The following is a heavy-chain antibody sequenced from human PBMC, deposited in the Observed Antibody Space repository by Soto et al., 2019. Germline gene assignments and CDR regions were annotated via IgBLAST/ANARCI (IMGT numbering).Heavy chain of an antibody. CDR2: ISGSGGST. CDR3: AKGVNYYDSSGYYSYYYNGMDV. Sequence: EVQLLESGGNLVQPGGSLRLSCAASGFSFSTYAMSWVRQAPGKGLEWVSAISGSGGSTSYADSVKGRFTISRDNSKSTLYLQMNSLRAEDTAVYYCAKGVNYYDSSGYYSYYYNGMDVWGQGTTVTVSS. D-gene: IGHD3-22*01. J-gene: IGHJ6*02. V-gene: IGHV3-23*01. CDR1: GFSFSTYA.